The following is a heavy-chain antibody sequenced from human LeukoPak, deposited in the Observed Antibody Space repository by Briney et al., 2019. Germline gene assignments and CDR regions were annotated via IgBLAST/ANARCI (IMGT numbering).Heavy chain of an antibody. CDR1: GYSFTSYW. D-gene: IGHD2-2*01. V-gene: IGHV5-51*01. Sequence: GESLKISCKGSGYSFTSYWIGWVRQMPGKGLEWMGIIYPGDSDTRYSPSFQGQGTISADKSISTAYLQWSSLKASDTAMYYCARQIGYCSSTSCSEGFDYWGQGTLVTVSS. J-gene: IGHJ4*02. CDR2: IYPGDSDT. CDR3: ARQIGYCSSTSCSEGFDY.